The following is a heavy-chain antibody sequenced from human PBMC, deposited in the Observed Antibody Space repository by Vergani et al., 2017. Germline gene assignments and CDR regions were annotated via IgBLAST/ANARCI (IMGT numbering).Heavy chain of an antibody. J-gene: IGHJ4*02. CDR3: ARGFKEVRGVIITLEVFGY. Sequence: QVQLVQSGAEVKKPGSSVKVSCKASGGTFSSYAISWVRQAPGQGLEWMGGIIPIFGTANYAQKFQGRVTITADKSTSTAYMEMSSLRSEDTAVYYCARGFKEVRGVIITLEVFGYWGQGTLVTVSS. CDR2: IIPIFGTA. D-gene: IGHD3-10*01. CDR1: GGTFSSYA. V-gene: IGHV1-69*06.